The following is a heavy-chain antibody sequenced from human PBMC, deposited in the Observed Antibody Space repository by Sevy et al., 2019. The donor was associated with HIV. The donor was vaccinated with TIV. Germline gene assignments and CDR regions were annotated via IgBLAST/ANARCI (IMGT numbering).Heavy chain of an antibody. CDR3: VRAGAFGTYDS. J-gene: IGHJ4*02. Sequence: GGSLRLSCAASGFNFNKYGMRWVRQAPGKGLEDVASIKGEGSEKYYMASVKGRFTISRDNAENSVYLQMNSLRAEDTAVYHCVRAGAFGTYDSWGQGTLVTVSS. D-gene: IGHD3-10*01. V-gene: IGHV3-7*01. CDR1: GFNFNKYG. CDR2: IKGEGSEK.